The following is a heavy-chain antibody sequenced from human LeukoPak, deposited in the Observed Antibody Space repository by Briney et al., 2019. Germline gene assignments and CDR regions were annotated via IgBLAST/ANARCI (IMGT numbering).Heavy chain of an antibody. CDR2: IYYSGST. CDR3: ARVASSSWYYFDY. CDR1: GGSISSYY. J-gene: IGHJ4*02. D-gene: IGHD6-13*01. Sequence: SETLSLTCTVSGGSISSYYWSWIRQPPGKGLEWIGYIYYSGSTNYNPSLKSRVTISVDTSKNQFSLKLSSVAAADTAVYYCARVASSSWYYFDYWGQGTLVTVSS. V-gene: IGHV4-59*01.